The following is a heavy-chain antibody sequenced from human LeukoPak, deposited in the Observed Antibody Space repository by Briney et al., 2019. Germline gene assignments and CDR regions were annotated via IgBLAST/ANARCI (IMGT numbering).Heavy chain of an antibody. CDR3: AKDRIAVAAIDY. D-gene: IGHD6-19*01. CDR1: GFTLSSYA. Sequence: GGSLRLSCAASGFTLSSYAMTWVRQAPGRGLEWVSSVDGGGGGTYYADSVKGRFTISRDNSKNTLYLQMNSLRAEDTAVYYCAKDRIAVAAIDYWGQGTLVTVSS. J-gene: IGHJ4*02. CDR2: VDGGGGGT. V-gene: IGHV3-23*01.